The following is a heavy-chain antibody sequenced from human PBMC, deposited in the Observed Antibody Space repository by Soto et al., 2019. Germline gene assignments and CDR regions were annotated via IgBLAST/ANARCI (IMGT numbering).Heavy chain of an antibody. J-gene: IGHJ5*02. CDR3: AKGNIVVVVAATRLGFDP. CDR2: ISGSGGST. Sequence: VQLLESGGGLVQPGGSLRLSCAASGFTFSSYAMSWVRQAPGKGLEWVSAISGSGGSTYYADSVKGRFTISRDNSKNTLYLQMNSLRAEDTAVYYCAKGNIVVVVAATRLGFDPWGQGTLVTVSS. D-gene: IGHD2-15*01. CDR1: GFTFSSYA. V-gene: IGHV3-23*01.